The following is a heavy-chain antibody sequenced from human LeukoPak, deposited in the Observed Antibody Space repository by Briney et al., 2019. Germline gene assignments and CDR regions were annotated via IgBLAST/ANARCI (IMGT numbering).Heavy chain of an antibody. CDR3: ARALTRYCSGGSCYLIGH. D-gene: IGHD2-15*01. J-gene: IGHJ1*01. V-gene: IGHV3-11*01. CDR2: ISSSGSTL. Sequence: GGSLRLSCAASGFTFSDYYMSWIRQAPGKGLEWVSYISSSGSTLYYADSVKGRFTISRDNAKNPLYLQMNSLRAEDTAVYYCARALTRYCSGGSCYLIGHWGQGTLVTVSS. CDR1: GFTFSDYY.